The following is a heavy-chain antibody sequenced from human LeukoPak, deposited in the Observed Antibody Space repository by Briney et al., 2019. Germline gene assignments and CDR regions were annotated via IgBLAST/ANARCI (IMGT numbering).Heavy chain of an antibody. CDR3: ATAVIVAVFGDAFDI. J-gene: IGHJ3*02. CDR1: GYTFTGYF. D-gene: IGHD6-13*01. Sequence: GASVKVSCKASGYTFTGYFMHWVRQAPGRGLEWMGWINPNSGGTNYAQKFQGRVTMTRDTSISTAYMELRRLRYDDTAVYYCATAVIVAVFGDAFDIWGQGTLVTVSS. V-gene: IGHV1-2*02. CDR2: INPNSGGT.